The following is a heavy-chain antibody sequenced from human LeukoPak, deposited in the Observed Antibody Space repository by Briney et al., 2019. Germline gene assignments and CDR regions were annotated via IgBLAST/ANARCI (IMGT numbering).Heavy chain of an antibody. J-gene: IGHJ4*02. V-gene: IGHV3-7*01. D-gene: IGHD3-3*01. CDR1: GFTFSSYW. CDR3: ARSAGAFWSGYYTFDY. Sequence: PGGSLRLSCAASGFTFSSYWMSWVRQAPGKGLEWVANIKQDGSEKYYVDSVKGRFTISRDNAKNSLYLQMNSLRAEDTAVYYCARSAGAFWSGYYTFDYWGQGTLVTVSS. CDR2: IKQDGSEK.